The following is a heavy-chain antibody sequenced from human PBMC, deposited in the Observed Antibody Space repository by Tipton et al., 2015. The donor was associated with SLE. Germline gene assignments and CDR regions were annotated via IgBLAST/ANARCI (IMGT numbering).Heavy chain of an antibody. CDR1: GFTFSDHW. Sequence: SLRLSCAASGFTFSDHWMNWVRQAPGKGLEWVSGISGSGGSTYYADSVKGRFTLFGDNSKTTLYLQMNSLRAEDTAVYYCAKRHSSSRRPVDYWGQGTLVTVSS. V-gene: IGHV3-23*01. CDR3: AKRHSSSRRPVDY. D-gene: IGHD6-6*01. J-gene: IGHJ4*02. CDR2: ISGSGGST.